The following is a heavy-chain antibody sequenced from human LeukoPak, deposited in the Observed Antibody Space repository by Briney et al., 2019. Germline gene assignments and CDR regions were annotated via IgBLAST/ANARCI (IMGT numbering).Heavy chain of an antibody. CDR1: GYTFTGYY. CDR2: INPNSGGT. Sequence: ASVKVSCKASGYTFTGYYIHWVRQAPGRGLEWMGWINPNSGGTNYAQKFQGRVTMTRDTSISTAYMDLSRLRSDDTAVYYCARGSIVGATFDYFDSWGQGTLVTVSS. V-gene: IGHV1-2*02. D-gene: IGHD1-26*01. J-gene: IGHJ4*02. CDR3: ARGSIVGATFDYFDS.